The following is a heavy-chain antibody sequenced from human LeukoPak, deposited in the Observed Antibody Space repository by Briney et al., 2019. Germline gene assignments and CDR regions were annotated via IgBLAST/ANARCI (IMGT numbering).Heavy chain of an antibody. CDR1: GGSFSGYY. CDR2: INHSGST. CDR3: ARSYDILTGKYYFDY. V-gene: IGHV4-34*01. J-gene: IGHJ4*02. D-gene: IGHD3-9*01. Sequence: PSETLSLTCAVYGGSFSGYYWSWIRQPPGKGLEWIGEINHSGSTNYNPSLKSRVTISVETSKNQFSLKLSSVTAADTAVYYCARSYDILTGKYYFDYWGQGTLVTVSS.